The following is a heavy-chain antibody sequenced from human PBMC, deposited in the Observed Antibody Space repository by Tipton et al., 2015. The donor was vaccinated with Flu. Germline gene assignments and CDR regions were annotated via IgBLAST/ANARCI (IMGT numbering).Heavy chain of an antibody. CDR1: GFALSDYS. CDR2: ISSSSGYI. CDR3: ARNLVDRAFDI. D-gene: IGHD3-10*01. J-gene: IGHJ3*02. V-gene: IGHV3-21*01. Sequence: SLRLSCAASGFALSDYSMNWVRQAPGKGLQWVSSISSSSGYIYYTDSVKGRFTISRDNAKNSLYLQMSSLRAEDTAVYSCARNLVDRAFDIWGQGTMVTVSS.